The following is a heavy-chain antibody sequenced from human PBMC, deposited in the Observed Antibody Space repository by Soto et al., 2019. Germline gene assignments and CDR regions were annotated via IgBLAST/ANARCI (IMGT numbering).Heavy chain of an antibody. CDR3: ARVLRDYDILTGYPINWFDP. D-gene: IGHD3-9*01. J-gene: IGHJ5*02. CDR2: ISAYNGNT. V-gene: IGHV1-18*04. CDR1: GYTFTSYG. Sequence: ASVKVSCKASGYTFTSYGISWVRQAPGQGLEWMGWISAYNGNTNYAQKLRGRVTMTTDTSTSTAYMELRSLRSDDTAVYYCARVLRDYDILTGYPINWFDPWGQGTLVTVSS.